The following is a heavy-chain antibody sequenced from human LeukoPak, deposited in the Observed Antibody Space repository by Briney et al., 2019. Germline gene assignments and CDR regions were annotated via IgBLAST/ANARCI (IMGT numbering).Heavy chain of an antibody. J-gene: IGHJ4*02. Sequence: GGSLRLSCAASGFTFSSYEMNWVRQAPGKGLEWVSYISSSGSTTYYADSVKGRFTISRDNAKNSLYLQMNSLRAEDTAVYYCAREQYYYDSSGCVDYWGQGTLVTVSS. CDR3: AREQYYYDSSGCVDY. D-gene: IGHD3-22*01. V-gene: IGHV3-48*03. CDR1: GFTFSSYE. CDR2: ISSSGSTT.